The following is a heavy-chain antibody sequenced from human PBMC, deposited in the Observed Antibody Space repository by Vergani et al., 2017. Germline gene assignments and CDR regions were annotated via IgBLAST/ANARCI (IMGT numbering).Heavy chain of an antibody. CDR2: ISGGVGTT. CDR3: SKALGHCKGGSGYSGTPYYYYFCMDV. V-gene: IGHV3-23*01. CDR1: GFTFSTYA. Sequence: EVQLLESGGGLVQPGGSLRISCAASGFTFSTYALSWVRQAPGKGLEWVSAISGGVGTTYYADSVKGRFTISRDNSKNALYLQMNSLRVEDTAIYYCSKALGHCKGGSGYSGTPYYYYFCMDVWGQGTTVTV. D-gene: IGHD2-15*01. J-gene: IGHJ6*02.